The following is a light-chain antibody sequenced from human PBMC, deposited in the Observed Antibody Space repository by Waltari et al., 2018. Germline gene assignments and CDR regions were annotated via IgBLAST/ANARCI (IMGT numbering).Light chain of an antibody. CDR2: DVS. CDR3: CSYTGTDTYV. Sequence: QSALTQPASVSGSPGQSITISCTGSMNDIGFFHYVSWYQHHPGQAPKLLIYDVSNRPSGVSSRFSGSKSGSTASLAISGLQTEDEADYYGCSYTGTDTYVFGTGTKVTVL. J-gene: IGLJ1*01. CDR1: MNDIGFFHY. V-gene: IGLV2-14*01.